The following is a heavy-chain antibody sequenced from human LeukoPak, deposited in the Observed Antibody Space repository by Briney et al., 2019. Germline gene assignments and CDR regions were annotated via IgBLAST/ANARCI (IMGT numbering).Heavy chain of an antibody. J-gene: IGHJ3*01. CDR2: ISYDGNIK. CDR1: GFTFSAYA. D-gene: IGHD7-27*01. Sequence: GGSLRLSCAASGFTFSAYAMHWVRQAPGKGLEWVAIISYDGNIKYQADSVKGRFTISRDNAKNSLYLQMDSLRDEDTAVYYCARDLLTGDPKEAFDVWGQGTLITVSS. CDR3: ARDLLTGDPKEAFDV. V-gene: IGHV3-30-3*01.